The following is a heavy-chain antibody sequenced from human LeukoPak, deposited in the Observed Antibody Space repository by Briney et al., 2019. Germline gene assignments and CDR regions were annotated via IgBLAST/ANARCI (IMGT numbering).Heavy chain of an antibody. J-gene: IGHJ4*02. D-gene: IGHD3-22*01. CDR3: SRGLVGYYHDSSTYPDS. Sequence: PGGSLRLSCAASGFTFSRYWIHWVRQAPGKGLEWVSRINPDGSTTTYADSVKGRFTISRDNAKNMLYLQLDSLTAEDTAVYYCSRGLVGYYHDSSTYPDSWGQGTLVTVSS. V-gene: IGHV3-74*01. CDR2: INPDGSTT. CDR1: GFTFSRYW.